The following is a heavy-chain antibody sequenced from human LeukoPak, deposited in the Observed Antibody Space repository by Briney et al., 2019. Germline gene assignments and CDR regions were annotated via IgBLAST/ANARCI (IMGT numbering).Heavy chain of an antibody. J-gene: IGHJ3*02. V-gene: IGHV3-23*01. D-gene: IGHD1-26*01. CDR2: ISFSGEST. Sequence: GGSLRLSCAASGFTVSSYAMSWVRQAPGKGLEWVSAISFSGESTYYADSVKGRFTISRDNSKNTLYLQMNSLRAEDTAVYYGAKGRGAYDIWGHGTMVIVYS. CDR1: GFTVSSYA. CDR3: AKGRGAYDI.